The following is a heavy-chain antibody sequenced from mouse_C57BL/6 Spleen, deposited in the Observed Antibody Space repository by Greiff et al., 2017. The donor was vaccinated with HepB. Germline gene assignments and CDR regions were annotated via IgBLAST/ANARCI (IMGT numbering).Heavy chain of an antibody. CDR3: ARGGNYDYGFDY. CDR2: IYPGDGDT. CDR1: GYAFSSSW. Sequence: VQLQQSGPELVKPGASVKISCKASGYAFSSSWMNWVKQRPGKGLEWIGRIYPGDGDTNYNGKFKGKATLTADKSSSTAYMQLSSLTSEDSAVYFCARGGNYDYGFDYWGQGTTLTVSS. J-gene: IGHJ2*01. D-gene: IGHD2-4*01. V-gene: IGHV1-82*01.